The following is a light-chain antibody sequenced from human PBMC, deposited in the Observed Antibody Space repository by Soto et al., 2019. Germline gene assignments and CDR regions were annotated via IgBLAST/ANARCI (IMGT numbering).Light chain of an antibody. J-gene: IGKJ5*01. CDR1: QSVSSY. CDR2: DAS. CDR3: QQRSIWPPIT. V-gene: IGKV3-11*01. Sequence: EIVLTQSPATLSLSPGERATLSCRASQSVSSYLAWYQQKPGQAPRLLIYDASNRATGIPARFSGSGSGTDFTLTISSLEPEAFAVYYCQQRSIWPPITFGQGTRLDMK.